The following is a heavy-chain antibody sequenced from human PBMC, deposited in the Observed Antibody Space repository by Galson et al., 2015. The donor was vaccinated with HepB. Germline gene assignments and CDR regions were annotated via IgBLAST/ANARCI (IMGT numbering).Heavy chain of an antibody. Sequence: SLRLSCAASGFTFSSYGMHWVRQAPGKGLEWVAVISYDGSNKYYADSVKGRFTISRDNSKNTLYLHMNSLRAEDTAVYYCAKDGLWFGEGATNSHFDYWGQGTLVTVSS. CDR1: GFTFSSYG. D-gene: IGHD3-10*01. CDR2: ISYDGSNK. V-gene: IGHV3-30*18. J-gene: IGHJ4*02. CDR3: AKDGLWFGEGATNSHFDY.